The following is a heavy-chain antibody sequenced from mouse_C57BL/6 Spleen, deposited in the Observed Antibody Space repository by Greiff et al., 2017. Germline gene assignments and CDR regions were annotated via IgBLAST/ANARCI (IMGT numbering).Heavy chain of an antibody. CDR1: GFTFTDYY. V-gene: IGHV7-3*01. Sequence: EVMLVESGGGLVQPGGSLSLSCAASGFTFTDYYMSWVRQPPGQALEWLGFIRNKANGYTTEYSASVKGRFTISRDNSQSILYLQMNALRAEDSATYYCARAISRAFDYWGQGTTLTVSS. D-gene: IGHD3-3*01. CDR3: ARAISRAFDY. J-gene: IGHJ2*01. CDR2: IRNKANGYTT.